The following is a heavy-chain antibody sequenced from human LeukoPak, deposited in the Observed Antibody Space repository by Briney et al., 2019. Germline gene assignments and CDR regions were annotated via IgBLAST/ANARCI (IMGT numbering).Heavy chain of an antibody. CDR2: ISNNGGTT. D-gene: IGHD5-18*01. Sequence: GGSLRLSCSTSGFTFSSYAIHWVRQAPGKGLEYVSGISNNGGTTYYADSVKGRFTISRDNSKKTVYLQMSSLRAEDTAVYHCVKDTGYSYGSGDYWGQGTLVPVSS. CDR3: VKDTGYSYGSGDY. J-gene: IGHJ4*02. V-gene: IGHV3-64D*09. CDR1: GFTFSSYA.